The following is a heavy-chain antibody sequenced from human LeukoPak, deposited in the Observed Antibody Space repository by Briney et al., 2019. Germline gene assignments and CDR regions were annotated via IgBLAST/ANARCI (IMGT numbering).Heavy chain of an antibody. CDR3: ARYIRWYPDAFDI. CDR1: GGSISSYY. V-gene: IGHV4-59*01. CDR2: IYYSGST. D-gene: IGHD6-13*01. J-gene: IGHJ3*02. Sequence: PSETLSLTCTVSGGSISSYYWSWIRQPPGKGLEWIGYIYYSGSTNYNPSLKSRVTISVDTSKNQFSLKLSSVTAADTAVYYCARYIRWYPDAFDIWGQGTMVTVSS.